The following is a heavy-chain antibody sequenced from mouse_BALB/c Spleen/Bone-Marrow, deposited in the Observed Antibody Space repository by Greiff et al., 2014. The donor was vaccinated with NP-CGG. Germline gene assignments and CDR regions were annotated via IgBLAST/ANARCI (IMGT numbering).Heavy chain of an antibody. CDR3: SRITTATGAMDY. CDR2: ILADGST. CDR1: GLSLTSYG. J-gene: IGHJ4*01. D-gene: IGHD1-2*01. Sequence: VQLQQSGPGLVAPSQSLSITCTVSGLSLTSYGVHWVRQPPGKGLEWLGVILADGSTNYNSALMSRLSISKDNSKSQVFLKMNSLQTDDTAMYYCSRITTATGAMDYWGQGTSVTVSS. V-gene: IGHV2-9*02.